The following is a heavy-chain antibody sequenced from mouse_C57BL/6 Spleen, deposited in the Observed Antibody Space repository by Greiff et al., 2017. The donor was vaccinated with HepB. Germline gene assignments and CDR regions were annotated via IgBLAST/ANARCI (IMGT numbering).Heavy chain of an antibody. CDR3: TRGILRERYLDY. CDR2: ISSGGDYI. Sequence: VQLKESGEGLVKPGGSLKLSCAASGFTFSSYAMSWVRQTPEKRLEWVAYISSGGDYIYYADTVKGRFTISRDNARNTLYLQMSSLKSEDTAMYYCTRGILRERYLDYWGQGTTLTVSS. J-gene: IGHJ2*01. CDR1: GFTFSSYA. D-gene: IGHD1-1*01. V-gene: IGHV5-9-1*02.